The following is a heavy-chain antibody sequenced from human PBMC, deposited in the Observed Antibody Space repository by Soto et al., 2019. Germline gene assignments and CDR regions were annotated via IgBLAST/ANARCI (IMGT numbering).Heavy chain of an antibody. CDR3: ERDSGYDGYYGMEV. D-gene: IGHD5-12*01. CDR2: ISSSISYI. Sequence: GGSLRRSCAASGFTFSSYSMNWVRQAPGKGLEWVSSISSSISYIYYADSVKGRFTISRDNAKNSLYLQMNSLRAEDTAVYYCERDSGYDGYYGMEVWGQGTTVTGS. CDR1: GFTFSSYS. V-gene: IGHV3-21*01. J-gene: IGHJ6*02.